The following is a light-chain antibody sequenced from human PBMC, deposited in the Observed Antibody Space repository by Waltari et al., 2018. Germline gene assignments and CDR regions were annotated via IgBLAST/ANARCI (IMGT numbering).Light chain of an antibody. CDR1: QTIGHW. Sequence: DIQMTQSPYTMSASVGDRVPITCRASQTIGHWLAWYQQKPGKAPKVLIYKASSLESGVPARFSGSGSGTEFTLTISSLQPDDLATYYCQHYNSYPWTFGQGTKVEIK. CDR3: QHYNSYPWT. V-gene: IGKV1-5*03. CDR2: KAS. J-gene: IGKJ1*01.